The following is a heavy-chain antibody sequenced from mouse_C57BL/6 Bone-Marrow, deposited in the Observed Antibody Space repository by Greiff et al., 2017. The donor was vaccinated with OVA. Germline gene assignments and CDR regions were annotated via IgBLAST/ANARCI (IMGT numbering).Heavy chain of an antibody. CDR2: IWRGGST. CDR3: AKNIYAWFAY. CDR1: GFSLPSYG. Sequence: QVQLKESGPGLVQPSQSLSITCTVSGFSLPSYGVHWVRQSPGKGLAWLGVIWRGGSTDYNAAFMSRLRITKDNSKSQVFFKMNSLQADDTAIYYCAKNIYAWFAYWGQGTLVTVSA. J-gene: IGHJ3*01. D-gene: IGHD1-1*01. V-gene: IGHV2-5*01.